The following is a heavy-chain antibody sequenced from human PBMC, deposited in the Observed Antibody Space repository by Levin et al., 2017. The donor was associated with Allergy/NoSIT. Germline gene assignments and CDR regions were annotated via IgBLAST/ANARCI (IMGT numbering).Heavy chain of an antibody. Sequence: TGGSLRLSCVASGFTFSRYWMHWVRQPPGKGLVWVSHISNDGTTTTYADFVKGRFTISRDNAKNTLYLQMNSLRAEDTAIYNCADPFGDIVPWGQGTLVTVSS. J-gene: IGHJ5*02. V-gene: IGHV3-74*01. CDR3: ADPFGDIVP. CDR1: GFTFSRYW. CDR2: ISNDGTTT. D-gene: IGHD5-12*01.